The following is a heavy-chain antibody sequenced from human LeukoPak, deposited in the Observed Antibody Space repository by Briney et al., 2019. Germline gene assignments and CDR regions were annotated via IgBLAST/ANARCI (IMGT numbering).Heavy chain of an antibody. D-gene: IGHD2-8*02. Sequence: GGSLRLSCAASGFTFSTYSIIWVRQAPGRGLDWVSSISSSSSDIYYTDSVKGRFTISRDNAKNSLYLQMNSRTAEDTAVYYCVRENSEVTGGFDDWRQRTLVTVSS. CDR3: VRENSEVTGGFDD. CDR2: ISSSSSDI. J-gene: IGHJ4*01. CDR1: GFTFSTYS. V-gene: IGHV3-21*03.